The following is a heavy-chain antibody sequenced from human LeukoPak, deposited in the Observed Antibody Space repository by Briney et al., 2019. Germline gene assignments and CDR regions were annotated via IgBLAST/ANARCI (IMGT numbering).Heavy chain of an antibody. CDR1: GYSFTSCW. V-gene: IGHV5-51*01. CDR2: IYPGDSDT. Sequence: ESLKISCKGSGYSFTSCWIGWVRQMPGKGLEWMGIIYPGDSDTRYSPSFQGQVTISADKSISTAYLQWSSLKASDTAMYYCARSASYSSSWYRQAFDIWGQGTMVTVSS. CDR3: ARSASYSSSWYRQAFDI. J-gene: IGHJ3*02. D-gene: IGHD6-13*01.